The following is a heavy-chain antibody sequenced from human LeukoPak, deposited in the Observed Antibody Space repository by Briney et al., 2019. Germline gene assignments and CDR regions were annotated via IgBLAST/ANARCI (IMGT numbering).Heavy chain of an antibody. CDR2: AYYTGST. CDR1: GESISGFY. CDR3: ARGPYYYGSGTLNWFDP. D-gene: IGHD3-10*01. V-gene: IGHV4-59*08. J-gene: IGHJ5*02. Sequence: SETLSLTCIVSGESISGFYWNWIRQPPGKGLEWIGYAYYTGSTNYNPSLKSRVTISIDTSKNQFSLKLSAVTAADTAVYYCARGPYYYGSGTLNWFDPWGQGTLVTVSS.